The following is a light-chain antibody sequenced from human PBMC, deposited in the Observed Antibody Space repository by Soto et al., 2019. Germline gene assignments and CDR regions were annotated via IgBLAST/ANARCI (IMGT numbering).Light chain of an antibody. CDR3: QQYGDSPQT. V-gene: IGKV3-20*01. J-gene: IGKJ1*01. Sequence: EIVLTQSPGTLSLSPGERATPSCRASQSVTSAYLAWYQQKRGQAPRLLIFGASTRAAGIPDRFSGRGSGTDFTLAISRLEPEDFAVYYCQQYGDSPQTFGQGTKVEIK. CDR2: GAS. CDR1: QSVTSAY.